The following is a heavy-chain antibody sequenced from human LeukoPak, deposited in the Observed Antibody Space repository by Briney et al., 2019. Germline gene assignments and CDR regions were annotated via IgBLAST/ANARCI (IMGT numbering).Heavy chain of an antibody. CDR2: IYPGDSDT. CDR3: ARQWYEDTAMVDY. Sequence: GESLKISCKGSGYRFSIYWIAWVRQMPGKGLEWMGIIYPGDSDTRYSPSFQGQVTISADKSISTAYLQWRSLKASDTAMYYCARQWYEDTAMVDYWGQGTLVTVSS. V-gene: IGHV5-51*01. CDR1: GYRFSIYW. J-gene: IGHJ4*02. D-gene: IGHD5-18*01.